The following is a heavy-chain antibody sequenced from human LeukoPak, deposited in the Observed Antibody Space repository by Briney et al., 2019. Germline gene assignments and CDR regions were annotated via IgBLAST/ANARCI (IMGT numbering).Heavy chain of an antibody. CDR2: INHSGST. J-gene: IGHJ4*02. V-gene: IGHV4-38-2*02. Sequence: PSETLSLTCTVSGYSISSGYYWGWIRQPPGKGLEWIGSINHSGSTNYNPSLKSRVTTSVDTSKNQFSLKLSSVTAADTAVYYCARASSQDENSSPVDYWGQGTLVTVSS. D-gene: IGHD6-19*01. CDR3: ARASSQDENSSPVDY. CDR1: GYSISSGYY.